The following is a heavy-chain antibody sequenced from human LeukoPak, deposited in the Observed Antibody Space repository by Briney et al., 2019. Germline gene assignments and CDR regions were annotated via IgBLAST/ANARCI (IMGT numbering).Heavy chain of an antibody. J-gene: IGHJ4*02. CDR3: ARSGVAGFDY. D-gene: IGHD6-19*01. V-gene: IGHV4-4*02. CDR1: GGSISSSNW. Sequence: SGTLSLTCAVSGGSISSSNWWSWVRQPPGKGLEWVGEINHSGSTNYNPSLKSRVTISVDTSKNQFSLKLSSVTAADTAVYYCARSGVAGFDYWGQGTLVTVSS. CDR2: INHSGST.